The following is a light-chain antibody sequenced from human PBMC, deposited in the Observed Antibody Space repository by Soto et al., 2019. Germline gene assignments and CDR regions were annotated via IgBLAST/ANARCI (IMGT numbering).Light chain of an antibody. V-gene: IGLV1-44*01. CDR2: SNN. CDR1: SSNIGSNT. Sequence: QSVLPQPPSASGTPGPRVTISCSGSSSNIGSNTVNWYQQLPGTAPKLLIYSNNQRPSGVPDRFSGSKSGTSASLAISGLQSEDEDDYYCAAWDDSLNGVVFGGGTKLTVL. J-gene: IGLJ2*01. CDR3: AAWDDSLNGVV.